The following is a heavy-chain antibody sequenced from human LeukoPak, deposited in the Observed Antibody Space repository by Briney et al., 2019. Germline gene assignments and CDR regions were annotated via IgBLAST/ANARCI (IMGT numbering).Heavy chain of an antibody. CDR2: ISSSGSTI. CDR3: AKMDYDILTARV. D-gene: IGHD3-9*01. J-gene: IGHJ4*02. Sequence: PGGSLRLSCAASGFTFSSYEMNWVRQAPGKGLEWVSYISSSGSTIYYADSVKGRFTISRDNAKNSLYLQMNSLRAEDTAVYYCAKMDYDILTARVWGQGTLVTVSS. CDR1: GFTFSSYE. V-gene: IGHV3-48*03.